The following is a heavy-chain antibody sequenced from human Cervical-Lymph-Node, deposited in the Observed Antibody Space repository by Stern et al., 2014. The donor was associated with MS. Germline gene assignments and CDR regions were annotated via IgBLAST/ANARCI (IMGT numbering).Heavy chain of an antibody. J-gene: IGHJ5*02. CDR2: IYPNGDAT. Sequence: VHLVESGAELKEPGASVVVSCQASGYPFSDSYIHWVRQAPAPGLDRVGRIYPNGDATKYGQKFQGEIIMARDTSTSTAYLELKWVKANDMAFYYWARDRAEWPSVNWFDPWGQGTLVTVSS. D-gene: IGHD3-3*01. CDR1: GYPFSDSY. CDR3: ARDRAEWPSVNWFDP. V-gene: IGHV1-2*06.